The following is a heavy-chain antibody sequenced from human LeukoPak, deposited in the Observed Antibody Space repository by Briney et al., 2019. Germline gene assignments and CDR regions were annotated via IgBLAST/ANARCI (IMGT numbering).Heavy chain of an antibody. CDR2: IYTSGST. Sequence: SETLSLTCTVSGGSISSYYWSWIRQPAGKGLEWIGRIYTSGSTNYNPSLKSRVTMSVDTSKNQFSLKLSSVTAADTAVYYCARDVALVVPAAHHYYYMDVWGKGTTVTVSS. V-gene: IGHV4-4*07. CDR1: GGSISSYY. CDR3: ARDVALVVPAAHHYYYMDV. D-gene: IGHD2-2*01. J-gene: IGHJ6*03.